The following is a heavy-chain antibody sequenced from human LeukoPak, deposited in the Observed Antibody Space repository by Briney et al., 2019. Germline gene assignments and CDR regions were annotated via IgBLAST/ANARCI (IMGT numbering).Heavy chain of an antibody. V-gene: IGHV3-23*01. J-gene: IGHJ3*02. CDR1: GYTFSIYA. CDR2: ISGSGGST. Sequence: GGSLRLSCAASGYTFSIYAMSWVRQAPGKGLEWVSAISGSGGSTYYADSVKGRFTISRDNSKNPVYLQMNSLRAEDTAVYYCAKTFPDMVVVVAAADAFDIWGQGTMVTVSS. D-gene: IGHD2-15*01. CDR3: AKTFPDMVVVVAAADAFDI.